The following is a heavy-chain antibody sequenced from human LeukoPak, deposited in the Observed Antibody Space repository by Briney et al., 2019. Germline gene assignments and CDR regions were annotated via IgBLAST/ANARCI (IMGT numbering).Heavy chain of an antibody. V-gene: IGHV3-30*02. J-gene: IGHJ3*02. CDR3: ASYLDAFDI. CDR1: GFTFSSYG. Sequence: GGSLRLSSAASGFTFSSYGMHWVRQAPGKGLEWVAFIRHDTYNAYYADSVKGRFTISRDNSKNTLYLQMNSLRAEDTAVYYCASYLDAFDIWGQGTMVTVSS. D-gene: IGHD1-26*01. CDR2: IRHDTYNA.